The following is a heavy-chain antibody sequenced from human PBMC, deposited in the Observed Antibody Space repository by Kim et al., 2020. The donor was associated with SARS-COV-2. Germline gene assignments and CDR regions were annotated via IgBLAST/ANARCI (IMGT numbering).Heavy chain of an antibody. CDR1: GFTFSGYW. CDR2: INSDGSRT. CDR3: ARGLGDSSGSDY. D-gene: IGHD6-19*01. Sequence: GGSLRLSCASSGFTFSGYWMHWVRQVPGKGLVWVSRINSDGSRTNYADSVRGRFTISMNSAKNTLYLEMNSLRAEDTAVYYCARGLGDSSGSDYWGQGTLVTVSS. J-gene: IGHJ4*02. V-gene: IGHV3-74*01.